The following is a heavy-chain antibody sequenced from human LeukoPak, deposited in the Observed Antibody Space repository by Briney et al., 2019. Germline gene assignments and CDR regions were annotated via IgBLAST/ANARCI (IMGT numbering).Heavy chain of an antibody. Sequence: GGSPRLSCAASGFTFSSYAMSWVRQAPGKGLEWVSAISSSGGSTYYVDSVKGRFTVSRDNSRNTLYLQMNSLRAEDTAVYYCAINWNNDYWGQGTLVTVSS. V-gene: IGHV3-23*01. CDR3: AINWNNDY. CDR1: GFTFSSYA. CDR2: ISSSGGST. D-gene: IGHD1/OR15-1a*01. J-gene: IGHJ4*02.